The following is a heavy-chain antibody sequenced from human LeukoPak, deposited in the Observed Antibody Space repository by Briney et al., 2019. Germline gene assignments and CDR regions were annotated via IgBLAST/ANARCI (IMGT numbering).Heavy chain of an antibody. J-gene: IGHJ4*02. D-gene: IGHD5-12*01. CDR2: IYPGDSKT. V-gene: IGHV5-51*01. CDR1: GYSFTSYW. CDR3: ARQGTIVAGTLGTTFDY. Sequence: GESLKISCKASGYSFTSYWIGWVRQMPGKGLEWMGIIYPGDSKTKYNPSLQGQVTISADKSITTAYLQWSSLKASDSAMYYCARQGTIVAGTLGTTFDYWGQGTLLTVSS.